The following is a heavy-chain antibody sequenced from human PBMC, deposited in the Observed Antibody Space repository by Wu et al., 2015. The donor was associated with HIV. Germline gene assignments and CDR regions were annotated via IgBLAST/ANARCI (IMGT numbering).Heavy chain of an antibody. CDR3: ARVLGXTTFDY. J-gene: IGHJ4*02. CDR2: INPNSGGT. CDR1: GYTFTDYY. Sequence: VQLVQSGAQVQKSGASVKVSCETSGYTFTDYYIHWVRRAPGQGLEWMGWINPNSGGTNYAQKFHGRVTLTRDTSIGTAYMELSRLTSDDTAVYYCARVLGXTTFDYVGPRERWSPSLQ. V-gene: IGHV1-2*02. D-gene: IGHD1-26*01.